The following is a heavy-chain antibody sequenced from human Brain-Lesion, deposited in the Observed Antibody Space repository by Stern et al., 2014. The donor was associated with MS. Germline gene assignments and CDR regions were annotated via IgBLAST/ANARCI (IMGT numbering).Heavy chain of an antibody. CDR2: IYYSGNT. D-gene: IGHD2-15*01. Sequence: QLQLQESGPGLVKPSETLSLTCTVAGGSVSSTSYAWAWIRQPPGKGLEWIGTIYYSGNTYYSPSLKSRLTISLDTSKNQLSLQLRSGTAADTAVYYCAGEEDIRYCSGGSCTGNWFDPWGQGTLVTVSS. CDR1: GGSVSSTSYA. CDR3: AGEEDIRYCSGGSCTGNWFDP. V-gene: IGHV4-39*01. J-gene: IGHJ5*02.